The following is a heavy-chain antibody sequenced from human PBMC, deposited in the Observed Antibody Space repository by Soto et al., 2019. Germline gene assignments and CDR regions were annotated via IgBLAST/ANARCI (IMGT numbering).Heavy chain of an antibody. D-gene: IGHD3-22*01. J-gene: IGHJ4*02. CDR2: IYHSGSN. CDR1: GYSISSGYY. Sequence: PSETLSLTCAVSGYSISSGYYWGWIRQPPGKGLEWIGSIYHSGSNYYNTSLKSRVTISVDTSKNQFSLKLSSVTAADTAVYYCAREYDYYDSSGSVLFDYWGQGTLVTVSS. V-gene: IGHV4-38-2*02. CDR3: AREYDYYDSSGSVLFDY.